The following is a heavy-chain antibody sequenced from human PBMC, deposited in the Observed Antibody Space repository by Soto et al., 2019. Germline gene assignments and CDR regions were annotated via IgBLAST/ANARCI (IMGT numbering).Heavy chain of an antibody. CDR3: AREQLVYYYYGMDV. Sequence: GWSLRLSCAASGFTFSSYEMNWVRQAPGKGLEWVSCISSSGSTIYYADSVKGRFTISRDNAKNSLYLQMNSLRAEDTAVYYCAREQLVYYYYGMDVWGQGTTVTVSS. CDR2: ISSSGSTI. CDR1: GFTFSSYE. J-gene: IGHJ6*02. V-gene: IGHV3-48*03. D-gene: IGHD6-13*01.